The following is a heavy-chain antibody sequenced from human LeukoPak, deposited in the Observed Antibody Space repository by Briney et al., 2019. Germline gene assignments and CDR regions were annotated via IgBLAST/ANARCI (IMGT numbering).Heavy chain of an antibody. CDR1: GYTFTSYY. Sequence: ASVKVSCKASGYTFTSYYMHWVRQAPGQGLEWMGIINPSGGSTSYAQKFQGRVTMTRDMSTSTVYVELSSLRSDDTAVYYCARDWYCSSTSCYDTFEIWGQGTMVTVSS. V-gene: IGHV1-46*01. CDR3: ARDWYCSSTSCYDTFEI. J-gene: IGHJ3*02. D-gene: IGHD2-2*01. CDR2: INPSGGST.